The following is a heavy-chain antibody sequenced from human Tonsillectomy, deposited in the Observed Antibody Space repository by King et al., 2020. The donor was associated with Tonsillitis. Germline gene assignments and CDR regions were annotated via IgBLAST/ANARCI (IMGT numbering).Heavy chain of an antibody. CDR2: IYPGDSHI. CDR1: GYSFTSYW. Sequence: VQLVQSGAEVKKPGESLKISCKGSGYSFTSYWIGWVRQMPGKGLEWMGIIYPGDSHIRYSPSFQGQVTISADKSISTAYLQWSSLKASDTAVYYSARNPSGSYSWFDPWGQGTLVTVSS. D-gene: IGHD3-10*01. CDR3: ARNPSGSYSWFDP. J-gene: IGHJ5*02. V-gene: IGHV5-51*01.